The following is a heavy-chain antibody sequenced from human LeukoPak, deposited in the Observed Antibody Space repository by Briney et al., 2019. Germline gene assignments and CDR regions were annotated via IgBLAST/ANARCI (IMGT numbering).Heavy chain of an antibody. D-gene: IGHD3-10*01. CDR1: GGSISSGGYY. CDR3: TRVTMVRGAPIFDP. Sequence: PSETLSLTCTVSGGSISSGGYYWSWIRQHPGQGLEWIVYIYYSGSTYYNPSLKSRVTISVDTSKNQFSLKLSSVTAADTAVYYCTRVTMVRGAPIFDPWGQGTLVTVSS. CDR2: IYYSGST. V-gene: IGHV4-31*03. J-gene: IGHJ5*02.